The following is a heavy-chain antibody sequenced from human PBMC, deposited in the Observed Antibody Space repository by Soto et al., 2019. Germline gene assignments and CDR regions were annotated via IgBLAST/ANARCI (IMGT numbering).Heavy chain of an antibody. D-gene: IGHD6-13*01. CDR1: GGTFSSYA. CDR3: ARDAPSYSSSWYRWFDP. J-gene: IGHJ5*02. CDR2: IIPIFGTA. Sequence: SVKVSCKASGGTFSSYAISWVRQAPGQGLEWMGGIIPIFGTANYAQKFQGRVTITADKSTSTAYMELSSLRSEDTAVYYCARDAPSYSSSWYRWFDPWGQGTLVTVSS. V-gene: IGHV1-69*06.